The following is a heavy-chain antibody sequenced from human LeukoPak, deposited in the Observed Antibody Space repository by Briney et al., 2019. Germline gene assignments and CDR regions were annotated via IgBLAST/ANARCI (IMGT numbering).Heavy chain of an antibody. J-gene: IGHJ3*01. D-gene: IGHD6-13*01. CDR3: AKRLAAAGRGHAFDV. V-gene: IGHV4-59*01. Sequence: PSETLSLTCTVSDGSISSYYWSWIRQPPGKGLEWIGYISYFGSTSYNPSLNSRVTISIDTSKNYFSLRLSSVTAADTAIYYCAKRLAAAGRGHAFDVWGHGTMVTVSS. CDR1: DGSISSYY. CDR2: ISYFGST.